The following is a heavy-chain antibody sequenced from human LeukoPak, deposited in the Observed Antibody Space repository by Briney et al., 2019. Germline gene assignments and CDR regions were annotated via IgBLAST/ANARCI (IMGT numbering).Heavy chain of an antibody. CDR3: AKDRGFSGYQLRSD. Sequence: GRSLRLSCAASGFTFSNYGMHWVRQAPGKGLEWVAVIAHDGSNKQYADSVKGRFTISRDNSKNTLYLQMNSLRAEDTAVYYCAKDRGFSGYQLRSDWGQGTLVTVSS. J-gene: IGHJ4*02. D-gene: IGHD2-2*01. V-gene: IGHV3-30*18. CDR2: IAHDGSNK. CDR1: GFTFSNYG.